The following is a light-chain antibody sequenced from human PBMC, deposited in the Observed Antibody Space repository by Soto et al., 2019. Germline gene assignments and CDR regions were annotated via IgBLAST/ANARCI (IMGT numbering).Light chain of an antibody. V-gene: IGKV4-1*01. J-gene: IGKJ2*01. CDR1: KGVSYASTIKNS. Sequence: DIVMTQPPDSRAGSLGGRPPINGRPAKGVSYASTIKNSLPWYQQKPGHPPKLLIYWEPTRESGVPDRFSGSGSGTDFTLTISSLQAEDVAVYYCQQYYNTPPYTFGQGTKLEIK. CDR2: WEP. CDR3: QQYYNTPPYT.